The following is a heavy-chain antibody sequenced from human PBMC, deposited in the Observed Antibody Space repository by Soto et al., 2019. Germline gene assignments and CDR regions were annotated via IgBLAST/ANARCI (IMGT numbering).Heavy chain of an antibody. Sequence: SVKVSCKASGNTFASHGFSWVRQAPGQGLEWMGWISGFNGQTNYALKFQGRVTLTTDASTSTAYMELRSLRSDDTAVYFCARVDPRGVAVVRDYWGQGTLVTVSS. D-gene: IGHD3-10*01. J-gene: IGHJ4*02. CDR2: ISGFNGQT. CDR1: GNTFASHG. V-gene: IGHV1-18*01. CDR3: ARVDPRGVAVVRDY.